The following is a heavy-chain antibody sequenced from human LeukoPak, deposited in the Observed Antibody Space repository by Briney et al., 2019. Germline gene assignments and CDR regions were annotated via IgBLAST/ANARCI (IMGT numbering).Heavy chain of an antibody. CDR1: GFIFSDYS. CDR2: SNEDGSTT. CDR3: VRDLGGRSGH. Sequence: GGSLRLSCAASGFIFSDYSMNWVRQAPGKGLVWVSRSNEDGSTTNYADSVKGRFTISRDNAKNTLYLQMNSLTAEDTAVYYCVRDLGGRSGHWGQGTLVTVSS. J-gene: IGHJ4*02. D-gene: IGHD1-26*01. V-gene: IGHV3-74*01.